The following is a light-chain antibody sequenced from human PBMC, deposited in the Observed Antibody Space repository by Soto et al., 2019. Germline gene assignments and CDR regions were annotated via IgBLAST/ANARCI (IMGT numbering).Light chain of an antibody. CDR1: QGIASG. V-gene: IGKV1-13*02. J-gene: IGKJ2*01. CDR3: QQFTSYPFT. CDR2: DAS. Sequence: AIQLTQYPSSLAASTGDRVTITCRASQGIASGLAWYQQKPGKAPKLLIQDASSLESGVPSRFSGSGSGTDFTLTIRSLQPEDVATYHCQQFTSYPFTFGGGTKLEI.